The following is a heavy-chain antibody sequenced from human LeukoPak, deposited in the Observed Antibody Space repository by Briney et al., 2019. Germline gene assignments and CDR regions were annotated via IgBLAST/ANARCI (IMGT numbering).Heavy chain of an antibody. CDR1: GGSISSGSYY. CDR2: IYTSGST. CDR3: ARVLKYYYDSSGYDT. J-gene: IGHJ5*02. D-gene: IGHD3-22*01. V-gene: IGHV4-61*02. Sequence: PSQTLSLTCTVSGGSISSGSYYWSWLRQPAGKGLEWIGRIYTSGSTNYNPSLKSRVTISVDTSKNQFSLKLSSVTAADTAVYYCARVLKYYYDSSGYDTWGQGTLVTVSS.